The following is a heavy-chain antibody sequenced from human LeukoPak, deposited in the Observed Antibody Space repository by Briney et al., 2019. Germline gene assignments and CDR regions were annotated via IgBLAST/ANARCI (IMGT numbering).Heavy chain of an antibody. CDR1: GFTFSDYY. CDR2: ISSTSIYT. D-gene: IGHD2/OR15-2a*01. CDR3: ARGLSRVLPYGMDV. Sequence: GGSLRLSCAASGFTFSDYYMSWIRQAPGKGLEWASDISSTSIYTNYADSVKGRFTISRDNAKNSLYLQMNSLRAGDTAVYYCARGLSRVLPYGMDVWGQGTTVTVSS. J-gene: IGHJ6*02. V-gene: IGHV3-11*06.